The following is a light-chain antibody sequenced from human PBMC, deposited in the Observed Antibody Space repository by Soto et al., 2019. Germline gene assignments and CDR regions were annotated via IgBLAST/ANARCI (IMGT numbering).Light chain of an antibody. V-gene: IGLV2-14*01. CDR3: NSYTSSSTYV. CDR1: TSDVGRYN. CDR2: DVS. Sequence: QSVLTQPASVSGSPGQSITISCTGTTSDVGRYNVSWYQQHPGKAPKLIIYDVSNRPSGVSNRFSGSKSGNTASLTISGLQAEYEADYYCNSYTSSSTYVFGTGTKVTVL. J-gene: IGLJ1*01.